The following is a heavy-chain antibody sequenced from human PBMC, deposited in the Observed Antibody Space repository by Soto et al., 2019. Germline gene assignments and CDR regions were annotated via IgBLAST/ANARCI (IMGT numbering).Heavy chain of an antibody. CDR3: AREGIGGNWFDP. CDR2: IISIFGTA. V-gene: IGHV1-69*13. Sequence: GASVKVSFKASGGTFSSYAISWVRQAPGQGLEWMGGIISIFGTANYAQKFQGRVTITADESTSTAYMELSSLRSEDTAVYYCAREGIGGNWFDPWGQGTLVTVSS. J-gene: IGHJ5*02. D-gene: IGHD1-26*01. CDR1: GGTFSSYA.